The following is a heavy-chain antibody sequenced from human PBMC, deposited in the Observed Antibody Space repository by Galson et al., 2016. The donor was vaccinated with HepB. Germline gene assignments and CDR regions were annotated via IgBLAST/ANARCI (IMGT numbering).Heavy chain of an antibody. Sequence: SLRLSCAASGFTFEDYAMHWVRQVPGKGLEWVSGISWSSDNIRSADSVKGRFTISRDNAKNSLYLQMNSLRAEDTAFYYCAKDTSRSVAGCDFDYWGQGTLVTVSS. CDR1: GFTFEDYA. D-gene: IGHD6-19*01. V-gene: IGHV3-9*01. CDR2: ISWSSDNI. J-gene: IGHJ4*02. CDR3: AKDTSRSVAGCDFDY.